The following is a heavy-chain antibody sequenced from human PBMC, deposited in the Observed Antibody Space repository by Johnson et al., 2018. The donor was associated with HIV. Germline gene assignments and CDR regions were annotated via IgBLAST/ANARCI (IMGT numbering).Heavy chain of an antibody. CDR1: GFSFSTYA. D-gene: IGHD3-22*01. J-gene: IGHJ3*02. V-gene: IGHV3-23*04. Sequence: EQLVESGGGLVKPGGSLRLSCAASGFSFSTYAMNWVRQAPGKGLEWVSGIGGSGGRTYYPDSVKGRFSISRDNAKNSLYLQMNSLRAEDTAVYYCARDRGYWDALDIWGQGTMVIVSS. CDR2: IGGSGGRT. CDR3: ARDRGYWDALDI.